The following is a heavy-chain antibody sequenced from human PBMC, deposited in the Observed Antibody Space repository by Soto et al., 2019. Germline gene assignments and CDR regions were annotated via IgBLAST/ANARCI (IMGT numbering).Heavy chain of an antibody. Sequence: QVQLQESGPGLVKPSETLSLTCTVSGGSISTYTWNWIRQSPGKGLEWIGYISYSGSTMSNPSLKSRVTISVDRSKNQLSLNLSSVTAADTAKYYCARDSKSGDAFDIWGLGTLVTVSS. CDR2: ISYSGST. V-gene: IGHV4-59*01. CDR1: GGSISTYT. CDR3: ARDSKSGDAFDI. J-gene: IGHJ3*02.